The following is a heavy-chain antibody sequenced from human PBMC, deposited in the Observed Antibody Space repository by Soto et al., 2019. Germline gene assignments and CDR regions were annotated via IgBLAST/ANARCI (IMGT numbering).Heavy chain of an antibody. V-gene: IGHV4-39*01. CDR2: IYYSGST. CDR1: GGTISSSSYY. J-gene: IGHJ4*02. Sequence: PSXILSLTRSVAGGTISSSSYYWCWIRQPPGKGLEWIGSIYYSGSTYYNPSLKSRVTISVDTSKNQFSLKLSSVTAADTAVYYCARHTPAISISDHWGQGTLVTVSS. D-gene: IGHD2-15*01. CDR3: ARHTPAISISDH.